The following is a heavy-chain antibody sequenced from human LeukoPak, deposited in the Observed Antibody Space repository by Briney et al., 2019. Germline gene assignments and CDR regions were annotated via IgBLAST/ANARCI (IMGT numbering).Heavy chain of an antibody. D-gene: IGHD6-6*01. CDR3: ARDRARTSIAARYFDY. V-gene: IGHV1-46*01. J-gene: IGHJ4*02. Sequence: ASVKVSCKASGYTFTSYYMHWVRQAPGQGLEWMGIINPSGGSTSYAQKFQGRVTMTRDMSTSTVYKELSSLRSEDTAVYYCARDRARTSIAARYFDYWGQGTLVTVSS. CDR1: GYTFTSYY. CDR2: INPSGGST.